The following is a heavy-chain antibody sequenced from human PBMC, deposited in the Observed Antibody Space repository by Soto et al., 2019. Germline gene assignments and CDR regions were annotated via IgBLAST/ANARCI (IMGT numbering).Heavy chain of an antibody. Sequence: LRLSCAASGFTFSNYAMSWVRQAPGKGLEWVSGISATGRDTYYADSVKDRFTISRDSSKNTLYLQMNSLRAEDTAIYYCAKGKTSGWYYFDYWGQGTLVTVSS. V-gene: IGHV3-23*01. D-gene: IGHD6-19*01. J-gene: IGHJ4*02. CDR1: GFTFSNYA. CDR3: AKGKTSGWYYFDY. CDR2: ISATGRDT.